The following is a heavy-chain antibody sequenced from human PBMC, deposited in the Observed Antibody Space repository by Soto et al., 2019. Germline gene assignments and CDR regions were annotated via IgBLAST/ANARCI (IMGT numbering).Heavy chain of an antibody. CDR1: GGSISSYY. CDR2: IYYSGST. V-gene: IGHV4-59*01. Sequence: QVQLRESGPGLVKPSETLSLTCTVSGGSISSYYWSWIRQPPGKGLEWIGYIYYSGSTNYNPSLKSRVTISVDTSKNQFSLKLSSVTAADTAVYYCARGSITMIGPDAFDIWGQGTMVTVSS. D-gene: IGHD3-22*01. CDR3: ARGSITMIGPDAFDI. J-gene: IGHJ3*02.